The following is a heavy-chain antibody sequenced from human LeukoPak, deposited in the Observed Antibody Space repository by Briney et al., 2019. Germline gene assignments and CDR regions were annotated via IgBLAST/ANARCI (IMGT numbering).Heavy chain of an antibody. CDR3: ARGWLAETTVVTPYNY. V-gene: IGHV1-69*13. Sequence: ASVKVSCKASGGTFSSYAISWVRQAPGQGLEWMGGITPMFGTAKYAQKFQGRVTITAVESMSTAYMELSSLRSEDTAVYYCARGWLAETTVVTPYNYWGQGTLVTVSS. D-gene: IGHD4-23*01. CDR1: GGTFSSYA. CDR2: ITPMFGTA. J-gene: IGHJ4*02.